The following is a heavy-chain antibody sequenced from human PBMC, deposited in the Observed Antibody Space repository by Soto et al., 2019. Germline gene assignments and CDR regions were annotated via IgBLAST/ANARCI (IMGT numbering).Heavy chain of an antibody. CDR2: ISSSGTSA. Sequence: QVQLEESGGGLVKPGGSLRLSCAASGFTFSAVYMSWIRQAPNKGLEYISYISSSGTSANYADSGKGRFTISRDNAKNSPELQMHSLRAEGAAVYYCARDRGAVTGQYFDXWGXGXXVTVSS. CDR3: ARDRGAVTGQYFDX. V-gene: IGHV3-11*05. D-gene: IGHD6-19*01. CDR1: GFTFSAVY. J-gene: IGHJ4*02.